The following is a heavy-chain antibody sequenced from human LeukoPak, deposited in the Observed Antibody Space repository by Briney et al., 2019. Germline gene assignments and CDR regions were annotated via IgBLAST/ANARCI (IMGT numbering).Heavy chain of an antibody. Sequence: GESLKISCKGSGYSFSSYWIGWVRQMPGKGLEWLGIIYPRDSDTRYSPSFQGRVTISADKSISTAYLQWSSLKASDTAMYYCARRGYYDTTAFNIWGQGTMVTVSS. CDR2: IYPRDSDT. CDR1: GYSFSSYW. D-gene: IGHD3-22*01. J-gene: IGHJ3*02. V-gene: IGHV5-51*01. CDR3: ARRGYYDTTAFNI.